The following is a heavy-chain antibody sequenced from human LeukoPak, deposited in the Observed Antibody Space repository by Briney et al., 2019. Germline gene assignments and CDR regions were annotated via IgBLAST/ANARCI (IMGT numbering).Heavy chain of an antibody. CDR3: SAAPMDDAFDI. Sequence: PRGSLRLSCGASGFTFDDYGMSWVCQAPGKGLEWVSGINWNGGSTGYADSVKGRFTISRDNAKNSLYLQMNSLRAEDTALYYCSAAPMDDAFDIWGQGTMVTVSS. D-gene: IGHD6-25*01. V-gene: IGHV3-20*04. CDR1: GFTFDDYG. CDR2: INWNGGST. J-gene: IGHJ3*02.